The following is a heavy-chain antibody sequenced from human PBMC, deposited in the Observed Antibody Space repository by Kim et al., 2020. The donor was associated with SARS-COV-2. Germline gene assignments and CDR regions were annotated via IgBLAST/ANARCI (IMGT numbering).Heavy chain of an antibody. V-gene: IGHV4-39*01. CDR3: ARHSRIVVVPAAILA. D-gene: IGHD2-2*01. Sequence: PSPQSRVTISVDTSKNQFSLKLSSVTAAGTAVYYCARHSRIVVVPAAILAWGQGTLVTVSS. J-gene: IGHJ4*02.